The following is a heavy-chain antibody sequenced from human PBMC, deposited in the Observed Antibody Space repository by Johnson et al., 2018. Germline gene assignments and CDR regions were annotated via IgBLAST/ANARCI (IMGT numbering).Heavy chain of an antibody. J-gene: IGHJ1*01. CDR2: ISYDGSNK. CDR1: GFTFSSYA. Sequence: QVQLVESGGGVVQPGRSLRLSCAASGFTFSSYAMHWVRQAPGKGLEWVAVISYDGSNKYYTDSVKGRFTLSRDNSKNTLYLQMNSLRAEDTAVYYRARDGVAAAGHEYFQHWGQGTLVTVSA. D-gene: IGHD6-13*01. CDR3: ARDGVAAAGHEYFQH. V-gene: IGHV3-30-3*01.